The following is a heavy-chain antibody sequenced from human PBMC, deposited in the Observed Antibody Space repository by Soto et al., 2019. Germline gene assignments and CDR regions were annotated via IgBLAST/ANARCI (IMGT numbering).Heavy chain of an antibody. CDR3: ARHGSYYDINYYLMEV. CDR1: GCRFTRNK. J-gene: IGHJ6*03. Sequence: DVCGCRFTRNKIGCVRQMPGKGLEWMGIIYPGDSDTRYSPSFQGQVTISVDKAISTAYLQWSSLKASDTAMYYCARHGSYYDINYYLMEVWGNGTTVTVS. V-gene: IGHV5-51*01. D-gene: IGHD3-9*01. CDR2: IYPGDSDT.